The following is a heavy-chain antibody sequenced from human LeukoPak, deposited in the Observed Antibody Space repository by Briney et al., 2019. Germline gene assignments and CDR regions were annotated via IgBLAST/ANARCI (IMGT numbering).Heavy chain of an antibody. Sequence: GGSLRLSCAASGFTFSNYAMHWVRQAPGKGLEWEAVISYDGSNKYYADSVKGRFTISRGNSKNTLYLQMNSLRAEDTAVYYCARDYTAMVMSAPGYLGQGTLVTVSS. D-gene: IGHD5-18*01. CDR2: ISYDGSNK. J-gene: IGHJ4*02. CDR3: ARDYTAMVMSAPGY. V-gene: IGHV3-30-3*01. CDR1: GFTFSNYA.